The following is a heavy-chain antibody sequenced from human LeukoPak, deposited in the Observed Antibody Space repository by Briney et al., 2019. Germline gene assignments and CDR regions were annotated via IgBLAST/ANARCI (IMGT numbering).Heavy chain of an antibody. V-gene: IGHV3-48*03. J-gene: IGHJ6*04. CDR2: ISSSGSTI. D-gene: IGHD3-10*02. CDR1: GFTFSSYE. Sequence: GGSLRLSCAASGFTFSSYEMNWVRQAPGKGLEWVSYISSSGSTIYYADSVKGRFTISRDNAKNSLYLQMNSLRAEDTAVYYCAELGITMIGGVWGKGTTITVSS. CDR3: AELGITMIGGV.